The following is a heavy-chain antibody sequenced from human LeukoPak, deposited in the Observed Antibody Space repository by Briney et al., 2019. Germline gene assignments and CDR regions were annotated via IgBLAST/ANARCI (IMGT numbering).Heavy chain of an antibody. CDR3: AKDLTYYYDSTGYYFDY. CDR1: GFTFSSYA. Sequence: PGGSLRLSCAASGFTFSSYAMSWVRQAPGKGLEWVSAISGSGVSTYYADSVKGRFTISRDNSKNTLYLQLNSLRAEDTAIYYCAKDLTYYYDSTGYYFDYWGQGTLVAVSS. D-gene: IGHD3-22*01. J-gene: IGHJ4*02. CDR2: ISGSGVST. V-gene: IGHV3-23*01.